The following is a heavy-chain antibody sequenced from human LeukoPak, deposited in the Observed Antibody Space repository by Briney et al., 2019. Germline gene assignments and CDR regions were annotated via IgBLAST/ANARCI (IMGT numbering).Heavy chain of an antibody. CDR1: GGSISSSSYY. Sequence: SETLSLTCTVSGGSISSSSYYWGWIRQPPGKGLEWIGSMYYSGSTYYNPSLKSRVTIPVDTSNNQFSLKLSSVSAADTAVYYCARLSYYDFWGGYYMGFDYWGQGTLVTVSS. V-gene: IGHV4-39*01. CDR2: MYYSGST. D-gene: IGHD3-3*01. J-gene: IGHJ4*02. CDR3: ARLSYYDFWGGYYMGFDY.